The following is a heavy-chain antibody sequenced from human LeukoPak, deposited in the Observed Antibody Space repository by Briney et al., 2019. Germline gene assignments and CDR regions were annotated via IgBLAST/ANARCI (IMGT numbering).Heavy chain of an antibody. CDR3: AKDPQKWESYFDY. J-gene: IGHJ4*02. CDR1: GFTFSSYG. CDR2: TRYDGSNK. D-gene: IGHD1-26*01. Sequence: GGSLRLSCAASGFTFSSYGMHWVRQAPAKGLEWVAFTRYDGSNKYYADSVKGRFTISRDNSKNMLYLQMNSLRAEDTAVYYCAKDPQKWESYFDYWGQGNLVTVSS. V-gene: IGHV3-30*02.